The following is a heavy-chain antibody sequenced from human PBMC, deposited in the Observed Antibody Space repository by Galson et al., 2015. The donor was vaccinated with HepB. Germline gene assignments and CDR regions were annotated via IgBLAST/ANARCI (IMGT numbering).Heavy chain of an antibody. Sequence: SLRLSCAASGFTFSSYGMHWVRQAPGKGLEYVSAISSNGGSTYYADSVKGRFTISRDNSKNTLYLQMSSLRAEDTAVYYCVKPTAVPAALIPMDVWGQGTTVTVSS. V-gene: IGHV3-64D*06. CDR3: VKPTAVPAALIPMDV. CDR1: GFTFSSYG. D-gene: IGHD2-2*01. J-gene: IGHJ6*02. CDR2: ISSNGGST.